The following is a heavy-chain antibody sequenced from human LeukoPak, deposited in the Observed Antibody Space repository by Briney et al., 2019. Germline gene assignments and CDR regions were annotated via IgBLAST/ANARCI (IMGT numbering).Heavy chain of an antibody. V-gene: IGHV1-2*02. Sequence: ASVKVSCKASGYTFTGYYMHWVRQAPGQGLEWMGWINPNSGGTNYAQKFQGRVTMTRDKSISTAYMELSRLRSDDTAVYYCARAWREYFDWFPFDYWGQGTLVTVSS. CDR3: ARAWREYFDWFPFDY. D-gene: IGHD3-9*01. J-gene: IGHJ4*02. CDR1: GYTFTGYY. CDR2: INPNSGGT.